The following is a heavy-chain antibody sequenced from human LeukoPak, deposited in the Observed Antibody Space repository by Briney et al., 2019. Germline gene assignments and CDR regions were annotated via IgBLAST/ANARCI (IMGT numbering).Heavy chain of an antibody. Sequence: PGGSLRLSCAASGFTFSNYTMNWVRQAPGKGLEWVSSISSRSSYIYYADSVKGRFTISRDNAKNSLYLQMNSLRAEDTAVYYCARGGGSGRYGLPFDSWGQGTLVTVS. CDR2: ISSRSSYI. CDR3: ARGGGSGRYGLPFDS. V-gene: IGHV3-21*01. CDR1: GFTFSNYT. D-gene: IGHD6-13*01. J-gene: IGHJ4*02.